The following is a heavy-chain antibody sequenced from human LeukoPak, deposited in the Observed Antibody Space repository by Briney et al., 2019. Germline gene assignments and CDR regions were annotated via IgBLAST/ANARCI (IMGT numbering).Heavy chain of an antibody. V-gene: IGHV5-51*01. CDR3: GRHRDSSSPWTFDS. J-gene: IGHJ4*02. CDR2: IYPGDSYT. CDR1: GYSFTGYW. Sequence: GESLKISCKGSGYSFTGYWIGWVRQMPGKGLEWRGIIYPGDSYTRYSPSFQGQVTLSADKSVSTAYLHGSSLKASDPAMYYCGRHRDSSSPWTFDSWGPGTLVTVSS. D-gene: IGHD6-19*01.